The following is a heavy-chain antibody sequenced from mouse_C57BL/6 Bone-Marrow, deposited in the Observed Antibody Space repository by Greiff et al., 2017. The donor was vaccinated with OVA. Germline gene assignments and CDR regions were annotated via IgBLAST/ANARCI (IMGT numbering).Heavy chain of an antibody. CDR1: GSTFTSYW. Sequence: QVQLQQPGAELVKPGASVKLSCKASGSTFTSYWMQWVKQRPGQGLEWLGEIDPSDSYTNYNQKFKGKATLTVDTSSSTAYMQLSSLTSEDSAVYYCATLVFDYWGQGTTLTVSS. D-gene: IGHD2-2*01. J-gene: IGHJ2*01. CDR2: IDPSDSYT. V-gene: IGHV1-50*01. CDR3: ATLVFDY.